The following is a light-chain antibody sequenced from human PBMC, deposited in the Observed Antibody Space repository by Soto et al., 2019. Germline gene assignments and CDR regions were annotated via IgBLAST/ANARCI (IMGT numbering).Light chain of an antibody. CDR2: GAS. Sequence: EIVLTQSPGTLSLSPGERATLSCRASQSVNKAYLVWYQVKPGQAPRRLIYGASSRATGIPDRFSGRGSGTEFTLTITSLQSEDFAVYYCQQYKKWPWTAGQGTKVDIK. CDR3: QQYKKWPWT. V-gene: IGKV3-20*01. CDR1: QSVNKAY. J-gene: IGKJ1*01.